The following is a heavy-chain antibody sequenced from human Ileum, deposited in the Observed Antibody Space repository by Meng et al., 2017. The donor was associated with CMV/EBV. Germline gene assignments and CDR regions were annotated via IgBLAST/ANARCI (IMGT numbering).Heavy chain of an antibody. Sequence: YGMTWVRQAPGKGLEWVAFIRYDGSNKYYADSVKGRFTISRDNSKNTLYLQMNSLRAEDTAVYYCAKRSPLGYCSSTSCYTPWFDPWGQGTLVTVSS. V-gene: IGHV3-30*02. D-gene: IGHD2-2*02. CDR3: AKRSPLGYCSSTSCYTPWFDP. J-gene: IGHJ5*02. CDR2: IRYDGSNK. CDR1: YG.